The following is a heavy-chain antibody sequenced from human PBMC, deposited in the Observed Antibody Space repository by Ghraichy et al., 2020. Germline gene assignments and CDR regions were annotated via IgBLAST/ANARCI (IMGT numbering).Heavy chain of an antibody. V-gene: IGHV3-30*01. CDR2: ISFDVGNK. CDR3: ARDMGSFSKIDY. CDR1: GFTFKNFA. Sequence: GGSLRLSCVASGFTFKNFAMHWVRQAPGKGLGSVAIISFDVGNKYYVDSVKGRFTISRDNSKNTLHLQMNSLRGDDTAIYYCARDMGSFSKIDYWGQGTLVTVSS. J-gene: IGHJ4*02. D-gene: IGHD6-13*01.